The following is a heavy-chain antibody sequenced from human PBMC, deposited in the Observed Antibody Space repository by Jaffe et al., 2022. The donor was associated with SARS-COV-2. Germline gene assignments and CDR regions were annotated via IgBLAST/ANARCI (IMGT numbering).Heavy chain of an antibody. J-gene: IGHJ3*02. CDR3: AREPRGGSSGRYQLRAFDI. CDR1: GDSVSSNSAA. Sequence: QVQLQQSGPGLVKPSQTLSLTCAISGDSVSSNSAAWNWIRQSPSRGLEWLGRTYYRSKWYNDYAVSVKSRITINPDTSKNQFSLQLNSVTPEDTAVYYCAREPRGGSSGRYQLRAFDIWGQGTMVTVSS. CDR2: TYYRSKWYN. V-gene: IGHV6-1*01. D-gene: IGHD6-19*01.